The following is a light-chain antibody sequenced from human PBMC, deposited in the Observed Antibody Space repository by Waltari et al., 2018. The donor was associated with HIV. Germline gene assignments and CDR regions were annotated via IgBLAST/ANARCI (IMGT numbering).Light chain of an antibody. CDR1: SSDVGGYNY. Sequence: QSALTQPHSVSGSPGQSVTISCTGTSSDVGGYNYVSWYQQHPGKAPKVRIYDVSKRPSWVPDRFSGSKSGNTASLTISGLQTEDEADYYCCSYAGSYTYVFGTGTKVTVL. J-gene: IGLJ1*01. V-gene: IGLV2-11*01. CDR2: DVS. CDR3: CSYAGSYTYV.